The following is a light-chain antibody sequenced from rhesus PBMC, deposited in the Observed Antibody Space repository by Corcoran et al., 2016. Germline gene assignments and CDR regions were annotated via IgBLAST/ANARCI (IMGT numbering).Light chain of an antibody. Sequence: EIIMTQSPATLSLSPGERATLSCRASQSVNSNLAWYQPKPGQGPRLLICDEANRDTGIPDRVSGSWSGPEFTLPISRLEPEVVGVYYCQQGYRRPPLTFGGGTKVQL. CDR2: DEA. J-gene: IGKJ4*01. V-gene: IGKV3-35*01. CDR1: QSVNSN. CDR3: QQGYRRPPLT.